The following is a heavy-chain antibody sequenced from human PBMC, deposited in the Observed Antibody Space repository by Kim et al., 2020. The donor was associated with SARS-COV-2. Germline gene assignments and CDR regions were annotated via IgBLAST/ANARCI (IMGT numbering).Heavy chain of an antibody. Sequence: GGSLRLSCAASGFTFSSYWISWVRQAPGKGLEWVANIKQDGSEKYYVDSVKGRFTISRDNAKNSLYLQMNSLRAEDTAVYYCARSAVAYYYYGMDVWGQGTTVTVSS. CDR3: ARSAVAYYYYGMDV. CDR2: IKQDGSEK. J-gene: IGHJ6*02. CDR1: GFTFSSYW. V-gene: IGHV3-7*03. D-gene: IGHD5-12*01.